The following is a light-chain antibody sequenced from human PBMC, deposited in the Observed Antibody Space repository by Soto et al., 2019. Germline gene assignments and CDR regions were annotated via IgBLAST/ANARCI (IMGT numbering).Light chain of an antibody. CDR1: ESLQQATGYNY. CDR3: IKGLPIPVA. Sequence: EIVMTQSPLSLPVTPGESASISCRSSESLQQATGYNYVDWHLQRPGQSPQLLIYLASIRASGVRGRFKGSGTGKNFTPQVNRGGGEGVGAYFCIKGLPIPVAFGQGSKGENK. CDR2: LAS. J-gene: IGKJ1*01. V-gene: IGKV2-28*01.